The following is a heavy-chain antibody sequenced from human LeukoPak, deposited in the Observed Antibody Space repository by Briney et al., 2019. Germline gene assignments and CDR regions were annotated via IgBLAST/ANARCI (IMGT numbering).Heavy chain of an antibody. CDR1: GFSFISYG. J-gene: IGHJ4*02. CDR2: ISDDGKSK. CDR3: AKRPSDYGDYVTYFDY. Sequence: GGSLRLSCAASGFSFISYGMHWVRQAPGKGLEWVGVISDDGKSKDYADSVKGRFTISRDNSKDTLCLQMNSLRAEDKAVYYCAKRPSDYGDYVTYFDYWGQGTLVTVSS. D-gene: IGHD4-17*01. V-gene: IGHV3-30*18.